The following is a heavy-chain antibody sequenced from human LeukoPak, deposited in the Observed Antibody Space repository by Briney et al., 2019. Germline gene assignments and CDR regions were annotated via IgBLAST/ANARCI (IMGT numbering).Heavy chain of an antibody. V-gene: IGHV3-30*18. D-gene: IGHD3-10*01. CDR2: ISYDGSNK. CDR1: GFTFSSYG. CDR3: AKDPGSL. J-gene: IGHJ4*02. Sequence: GRSLRLSCAASGFTFSSYGMHWVRQAPGKGLEWVAVISYDGSNKYYADSVKGRFTISRDNSKNTLYLQMNSLRAEDTAVYYRAKDPGSLWGQGTLVTVSS.